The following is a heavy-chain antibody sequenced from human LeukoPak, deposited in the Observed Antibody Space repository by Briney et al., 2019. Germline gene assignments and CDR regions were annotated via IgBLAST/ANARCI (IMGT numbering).Heavy chain of an antibody. D-gene: IGHD3-16*01. Sequence: PSGTLSLTCIVSGASLSSSGYYWGWIRQPPGKGLEWIGSIYYSGSTYYSSSFKSRVTISVENSKNQFSLQLNSVTPEDTAVYYCARGWGGNIDQWGQGTLVTVSS. CDR2: IYYSGST. J-gene: IGHJ5*02. CDR1: GASLSSSGYY. CDR3: ARGWGGNIDQ. V-gene: IGHV4-39*01.